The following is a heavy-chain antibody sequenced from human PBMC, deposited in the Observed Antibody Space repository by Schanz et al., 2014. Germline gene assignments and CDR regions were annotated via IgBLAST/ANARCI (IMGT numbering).Heavy chain of an antibody. J-gene: IGHJ4*02. Sequence: EVQLVESGGGLVQPGGSLRLSCAASGFSFSSYSLNWVRQAPGKGLEWVSYISTTGSTIYYADSVRGRFTISRDNAKNSLYLQMNSLRAEDTAVYYCARGGPAYYFDDWGQGTLXTVSS. CDR1: GFSFSSYS. CDR3: ARGGPAYYFDD. CDR2: ISTTGSTI. V-gene: IGHV3-48*01.